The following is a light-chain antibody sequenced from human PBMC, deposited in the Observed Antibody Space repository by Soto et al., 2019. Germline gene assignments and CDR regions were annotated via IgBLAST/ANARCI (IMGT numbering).Light chain of an antibody. CDR3: QQYASTPLT. CDR1: QSVLYNYNNKNY. Sequence: GMPPSTTSLPVSLAEGATINCKSNQSVLYNYNNKNYLAWYQHNPGQAPRLLLYGASTRESGVPDRFSGSGSGTDFTLAISRLEAEDVAVYYCQQYASTPLTFAGGSNVDIK. CDR2: GAS. V-gene: IGKV4-1*01. J-gene: IGKJ4*01.